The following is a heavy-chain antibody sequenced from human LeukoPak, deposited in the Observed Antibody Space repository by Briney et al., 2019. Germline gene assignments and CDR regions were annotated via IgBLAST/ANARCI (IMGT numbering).Heavy chain of an antibody. Sequence: GGSLRLSCAASGFTFSSYAMHWVRQAPGKGLEWVAVISYDGSNKYYADSVKGRFTISRDNSKNTLYPQMNSLRAEDTAVYYCAKDAYSNYARAYYYMDVWGKGTTVTVSS. CDR2: ISYDGSNK. CDR1: GFTFSSYA. J-gene: IGHJ6*03. V-gene: IGHV3-30-3*01. D-gene: IGHD4-11*01. CDR3: AKDAYSNYARAYYYMDV.